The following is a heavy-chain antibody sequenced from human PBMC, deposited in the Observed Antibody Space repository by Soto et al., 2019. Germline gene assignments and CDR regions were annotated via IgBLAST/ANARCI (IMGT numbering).Heavy chain of an antibody. CDR3: ARMLVTGYCDS. CDR1: GGTISVYY. V-gene: IGHV4-59*01. D-gene: IGHD3-9*01. CDR2: IYYSGST. J-gene: IGHJ4*02. Sequence: SETMSLTFTVSGGTISVYYWSWIRQPPGKGLEWIDHIYYSGSTKYNPSLGSRVTISVDTSKIHFSLQLSSVTAADTAVYYCARMLVTGYCDSWGPGTLVTAPQ.